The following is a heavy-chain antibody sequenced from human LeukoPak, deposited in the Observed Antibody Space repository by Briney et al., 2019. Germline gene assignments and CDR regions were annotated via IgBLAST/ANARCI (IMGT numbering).Heavy chain of an antibody. D-gene: IGHD4-11*01. V-gene: IGHV4-61*02. Sequence: PSQTLSLTCTVSGGSISSGSYYWSWIRQPAGKGLEWIGRIYTSGSTNYNPSLKSRVTISVDTSKNQFSLKLSSVTAADTAVYYCARVTVTTERRYYYYGMDVWGQGTAVTVSS. CDR3: ARVTVTTERRYYYYGMDV. J-gene: IGHJ6*02. CDR2: IYTSGST. CDR1: GGSISSGSYY.